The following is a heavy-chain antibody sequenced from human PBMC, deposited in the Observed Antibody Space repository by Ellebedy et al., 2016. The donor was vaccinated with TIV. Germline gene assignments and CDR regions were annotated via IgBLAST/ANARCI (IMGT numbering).Heavy chain of an antibody. Sequence: GASLKISCAASGFIFSSYAMSWVRQAPGKGLEWVSGIRGSGDNTYSADSVKGRFTISRDNSKNTLYLQMNSLRAEDTAVYYCAKDTTNCNYGYWGQGTLVTVSS. J-gene: IGHJ4*02. CDR3: AKDTTNCNYGY. D-gene: IGHD1-7*01. CDR1: GFIFSSYA. CDR2: IRGSGDNT. V-gene: IGHV3-23*01.